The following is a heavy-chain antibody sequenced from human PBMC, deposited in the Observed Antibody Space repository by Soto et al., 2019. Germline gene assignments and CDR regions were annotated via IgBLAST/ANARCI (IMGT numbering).Heavy chain of an antibody. D-gene: IGHD3-22*01. CDR2: ISYDGSNK. Sequence: GSLRLSCAASGFTFSSYAMHWVRQAPGKGLEWVAVISYDGSNKYYADSVKGRFTISRDNSKNTLYLQMNSLRAEDTAVYYCAKAAYYYDSSANPPLDWGQGTLVTVSS. CDR3: AKAAYYYDSSANPPLD. CDR1: GFTFSSYA. V-gene: IGHV3-30-3*01. J-gene: IGHJ4*02.